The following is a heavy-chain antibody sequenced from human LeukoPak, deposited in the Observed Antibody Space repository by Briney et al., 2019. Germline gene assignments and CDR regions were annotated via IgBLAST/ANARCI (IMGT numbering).Heavy chain of an antibody. CDR1: GGSISSYY. J-gene: IGHJ2*01. V-gene: IGHV4-59*01. CDR3: AREDGSGWYGPHWYFDL. CDR2: IYYSGST. D-gene: IGHD6-19*01. Sequence: SSETLSLTCTVSGGSISSYYWSWIRQPPGKGLEWIGYIYYSGSTNYNPSLKSRVTISVDTSKNQFSLKLSSVTAADTAVYYCAREDGSGWYGPHWYFDLWGRGTLVTVSS.